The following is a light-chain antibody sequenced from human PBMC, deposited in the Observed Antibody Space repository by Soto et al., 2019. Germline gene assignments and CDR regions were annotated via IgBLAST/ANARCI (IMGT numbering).Light chain of an antibody. CDR1: QGITNY. V-gene: IGKV1-27*01. Sequence: DIQMTQSPSSLSASVGDRVTITCRASQGITNYLAWYQQIPGKVPKLLIYAASTLQSGVPSRFSGSGSGTDFTLTISSLQPEDVATYYCQKYDNAPRTFGQATKVDIK. J-gene: IGKJ1*01. CDR3: QKYDNAPRT. CDR2: AAS.